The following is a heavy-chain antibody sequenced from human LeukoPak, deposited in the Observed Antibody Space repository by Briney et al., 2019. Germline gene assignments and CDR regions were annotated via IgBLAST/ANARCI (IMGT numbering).Heavy chain of an antibody. D-gene: IGHD3-22*01. CDR1: GFTVSSNY. J-gene: IGHJ3*02. V-gene: IGHV3-53*01. Sequence: GGSLRLSCAASGFTVSSNYMSWVRQAPGKGLEWVSVIYSGGSTYYADSVKGRFTISRDNSKNTLYLQMNSLRAEDTAVYYCARHRAYYCDSRGRPEGTFDIWGQGTMVTASS. CDR3: ARHRAYYCDSRGRPEGTFDI. CDR2: IYSGGST.